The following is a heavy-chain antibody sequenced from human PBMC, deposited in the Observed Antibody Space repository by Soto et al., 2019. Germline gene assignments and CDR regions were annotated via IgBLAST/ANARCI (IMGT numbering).Heavy chain of an antibody. J-gene: IGHJ5*02. CDR1: GFTFSSYW. CDR3: ARGLGSPIVVVPAAHNWFDP. V-gene: IGHV3-74*01. CDR2: INSDGSST. D-gene: IGHD2-2*01. Sequence: GGSLRLSCAASGFTFSSYWMHWVRQAPGKGLVWVSRINSDGSSTSYADSVKGRFTISRDNAKNTLYLQMNSLRAEDTAVYYCARGLGSPIVVVPAAHNWFDPWGQGTLVTVSS.